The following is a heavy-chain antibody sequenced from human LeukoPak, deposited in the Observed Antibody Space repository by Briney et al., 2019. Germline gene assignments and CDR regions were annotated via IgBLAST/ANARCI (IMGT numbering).Heavy chain of an antibody. V-gene: IGHV4-34*01. CDR1: GGSLSYYY. CDR2: INRSGST. Sequence: RSSETLSLTCAVYGGSLSYYYWSWIRQPPEKGLEWIGEINRSGSTNYNPSLKSRVSISVDTSKNQFSLKLSSVTAADTAVYYCARGGSYCGDDCYVDYWGQGTLVTVSS. D-gene: IGHD2-21*02. CDR3: ARGGSYCGDDCYVDY. J-gene: IGHJ4*02.